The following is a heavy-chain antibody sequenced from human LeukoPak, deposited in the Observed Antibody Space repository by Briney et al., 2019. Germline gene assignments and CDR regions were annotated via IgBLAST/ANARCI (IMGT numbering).Heavy chain of an antibody. CDR2: IHASGNT. D-gene: IGHD5-18*01. V-gene: IGHV4-61*02. Sequence: SQTLSLTCTVSGGSISSYYWTWIRQPAGKGLEYLGRIHASGNTYYNPSLNSRVAISIDTSKNQFSLKVNSVAAADTAVYYCARDLGYGYYFYYYLDVWGKGTTVTVSS. J-gene: IGHJ6*03. CDR1: GGSISSYY. CDR3: ARDLGYGYYFYYYLDV.